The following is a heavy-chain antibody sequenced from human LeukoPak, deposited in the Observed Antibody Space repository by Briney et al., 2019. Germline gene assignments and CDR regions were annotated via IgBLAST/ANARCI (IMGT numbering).Heavy chain of an antibody. CDR3: ARPWGSSSTGSYYYSGMDV. J-gene: IGHJ6*02. CDR1: GYSFTTYW. CDR2: IDPSDSYT. Sequence: GESLKISCKASGYSFTTYWITWVRQMPGKGLEWMGRIDPSDSYTNYSPSFQGHVTISADKSISTAYLQWSSLKASDTAVYYCARPWGSSSTGSYYYSGMDVWGQGTTVTVSS. D-gene: IGHD6-6*01. V-gene: IGHV5-10-1*01.